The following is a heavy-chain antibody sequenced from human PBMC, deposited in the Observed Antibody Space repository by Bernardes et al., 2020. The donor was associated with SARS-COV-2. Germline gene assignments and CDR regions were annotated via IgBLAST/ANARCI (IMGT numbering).Heavy chain of an antibody. Sequence: SETLSLTCTVSGGSISTITDYWGWLLQSPGKGLEWIGTIYYTGSTYYNPSLKSRVTISLDTSKNQFSLKLSSVTAADTAVYYCAREFREIMAQFDYWGQGALVTVSS. CDR2: IYYTGST. J-gene: IGHJ4*02. CDR1: GGSISTITDY. D-gene: IGHD2-8*01. CDR3: AREFREIMAQFDY. V-gene: IGHV4-39*07.